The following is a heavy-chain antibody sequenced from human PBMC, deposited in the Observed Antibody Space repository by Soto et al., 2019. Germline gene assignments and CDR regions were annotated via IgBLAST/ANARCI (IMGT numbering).Heavy chain of an antibody. CDR2: IHAGTGYT. V-gene: IGHV1-3*01. D-gene: IGHD3-10*01. CDR1: GYTFAAYA. Sequence: ASVKVSCKASGYTFAAYALHWVRQAPGQRFEWMGWIHAGTGYTKYSQKFQGRVTITRDTSASTSYLELKSLRSEDTAVYFCARMKFGDNIPHFDSWGQGTLVTVSS. J-gene: IGHJ4*02. CDR3: ARMKFGDNIPHFDS.